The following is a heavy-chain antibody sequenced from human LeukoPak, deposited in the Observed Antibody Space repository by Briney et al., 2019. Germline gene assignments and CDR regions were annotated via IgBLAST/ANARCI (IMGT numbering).Heavy chain of an antibody. CDR2: ISSSSSYI. V-gene: IGHV3-21*01. Sequence: GGSLRLSCAASGFTFSSYSMNWVRQAPGKGLEWVSSISSSSSYIYYADSVKGRFTISRDNAKNSLYLQMNSLRAEDTAVYYCARDRNYDFWSGYEFYYYMDVWGKGTTVTVSS. CDR1: GFTFSSYS. D-gene: IGHD3-3*01. CDR3: ARDRNYDFWSGYEFYYYMDV. J-gene: IGHJ6*03.